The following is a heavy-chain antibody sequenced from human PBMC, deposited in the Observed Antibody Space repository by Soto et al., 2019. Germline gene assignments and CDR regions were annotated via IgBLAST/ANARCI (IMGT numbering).Heavy chain of an antibody. V-gene: IGHV1-69*12. CDR2: IIPIFGTT. D-gene: IGHD1-26*01. CDR3: ARGWELPGYFGY. CDR1: GGTFSSYA. J-gene: IGHJ4*02. Sequence: QVQLVQSGAEVKKPGSSVKVSCKASGGTFSSYAISWVRQAPGQGLEWMGGIIPIFGTTKYAQKFQGRVTSTADESTSRPYMELSSRRAEDTAVYYCARGWELPGYFGYWGQGSLVTVSS.